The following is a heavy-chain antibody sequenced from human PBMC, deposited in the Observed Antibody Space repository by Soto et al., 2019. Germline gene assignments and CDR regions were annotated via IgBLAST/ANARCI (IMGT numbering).Heavy chain of an antibody. V-gene: IGHV3-23*01. Sequence: GRALRLSCSASGFMFSNDAMSWSRQAPGKGLEWVSSISGGGGGTHYADSVKGRFTISRDNSKSTLHLQINRLRTEDTAVYYCAKGSQDDKLTAYHAFHFWGQGSMVTVS. CDR3: AKGSQDDKLTAYHAFHF. J-gene: IGHJ4*02. CDR2: ISGGGGGT. CDR1: GFMFSNDA. D-gene: IGHD3-9*01.